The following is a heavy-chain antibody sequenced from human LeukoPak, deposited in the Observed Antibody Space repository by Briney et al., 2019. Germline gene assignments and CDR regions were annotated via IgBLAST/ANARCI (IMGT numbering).Heavy chain of an antibody. CDR3: ARGPTRYYFDY. CDR1: GGSTTNYY. V-gene: IGHV4-59*01. Sequence: SETLSLTCTVSGGSTTNYYWSWVRQRPGQGLEWIAYIYHTGSTNYNPSLKSRVTISIDTSKNQFSLNLSSVTAADTAIYYCARGPTRYYFDYWGQGTLVTVSS. CDR2: IYHTGST. J-gene: IGHJ4*02.